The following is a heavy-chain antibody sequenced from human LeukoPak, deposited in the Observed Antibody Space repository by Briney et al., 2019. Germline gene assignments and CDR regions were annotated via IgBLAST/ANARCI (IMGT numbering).Heavy chain of an antibody. Sequence: ASVKVSCKASGYTFTSYDINWVRQATGQGLEWMGWMNPNSGNTGYAQNFQGRVTMTRNTSISTAYMELSTLRSDDTAVYYCARGRPYCGSTSCYGSFDYWGQGTLVTVSS. CDR1: GYTFTSYD. J-gene: IGHJ4*02. CDR2: MNPNSGNT. D-gene: IGHD2-2*01. V-gene: IGHV1-8*01. CDR3: ARGRPYCGSTSCYGSFDY.